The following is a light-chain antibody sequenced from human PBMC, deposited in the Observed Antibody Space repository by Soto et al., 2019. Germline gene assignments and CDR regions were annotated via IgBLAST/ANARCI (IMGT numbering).Light chain of an antibody. J-gene: IGKJ5*01. CDR1: QSISTS. CDR2: GAS. V-gene: IGKV3-15*01. CDR3: QQYKNWPL. Sequence: ETVLTQSPCTLSLSPGERATLTCRASQSISTSPLAWYQQKPGQPPRLLIYGASTRATGIPARFSGSGFGTEFTLTISSLQSEDFAVYYCQQYKNWPLFGQGTRLEIK.